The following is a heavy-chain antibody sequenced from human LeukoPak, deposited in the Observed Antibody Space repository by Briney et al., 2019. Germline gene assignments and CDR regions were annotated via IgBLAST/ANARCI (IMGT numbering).Heavy chain of an antibody. V-gene: IGHV1-24*01. J-gene: IGHJ5*02. CDR2: FDPEDGET. Sequence: ASVKVSCKVSGYTLTELSMHWVRQAPGKGLEWMGGFDPEDGETIYAQKFQGRVTMTEDTSTDTAYMELSSLRSDDTAVYYCARDNSMHERGWWFDPWGQGTLVTVSS. CDR1: GYTLTELS. CDR3: ARDNSMHERGWWFDP. D-gene: IGHD4-23*01.